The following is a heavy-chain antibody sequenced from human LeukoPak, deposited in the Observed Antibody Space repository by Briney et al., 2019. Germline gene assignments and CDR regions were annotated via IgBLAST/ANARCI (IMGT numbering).Heavy chain of an antibody. D-gene: IGHD3-10*01. Sequence: GGSLRLSCAASGFTFSSYAMSWVRQAPGKGLEWVSAISGSGGSTYYADSVKGRFTISRDNSKNTLYLQMNSLRAEDTAVYYCAKRKATMVRGVNNYYGMDVWGQGTTVTVSS. CDR2: ISGSGGST. V-gene: IGHV3-23*01. CDR3: AKRKATMVRGVNNYYGMDV. J-gene: IGHJ6*02. CDR1: GFTFSSYA.